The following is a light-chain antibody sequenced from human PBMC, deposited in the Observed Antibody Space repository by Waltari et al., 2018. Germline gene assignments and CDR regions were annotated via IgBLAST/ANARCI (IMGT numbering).Light chain of an antibody. J-gene: IGLJ1*01. CDR2: DVT. CDR1: SSAVGAYNY. CDR3: ISYAGNNKYV. V-gene: IGLV2-8*01. Sequence: QSALTQPPSASGSPGQSVTISCTGTSSAVGAYNYVSWYQQYPDKAPKLMIYDVTKRPSGVPDRFAGSKSGNTASLTVSGLQAEDEADYYCISYAGNNKYVLGAGTKVTVL.